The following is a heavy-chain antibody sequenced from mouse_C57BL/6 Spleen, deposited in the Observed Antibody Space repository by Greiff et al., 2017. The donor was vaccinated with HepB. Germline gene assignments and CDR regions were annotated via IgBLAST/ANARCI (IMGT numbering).Heavy chain of an antibody. V-gene: IGHV3-6*01. CDR2: ISYDGSN. CDR3: ARGLEYYFDY. D-gene: IGHD1-2*01. J-gene: IGHJ2*01. Sequence: EVQLQESGPGLVKPSQSLSLTCSVTGYSITSGYYWNWIRQFPGNKLEWMGYISYDGSNNYNPSLKNRITITRDTSKNQFFLKLNSVTTEDTATYYCARGLEYYFDYWGQGTTLTVSS. CDR1: GYSITSGYY.